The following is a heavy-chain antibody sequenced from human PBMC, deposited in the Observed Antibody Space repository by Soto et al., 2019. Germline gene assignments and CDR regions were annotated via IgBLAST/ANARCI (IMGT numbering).Heavy chain of an antibody. CDR3: AREGAASSGWCCYYYYYYGMDV. D-gene: IGHD6-19*01. CDR1: GFTFSSYG. Sequence: PGGSLRLSCAASGFTFSSYGMHWVRQAPGKGLEWVAVIWYDGSNKYYADSVKGRFTISRDNSKNTLYLQMNSLRAEDTAVYYCAREGAASSGWCCYYYYYYGMDVWGQGTTVTVSS. CDR2: IWYDGSNK. V-gene: IGHV3-33*01. J-gene: IGHJ6*02.